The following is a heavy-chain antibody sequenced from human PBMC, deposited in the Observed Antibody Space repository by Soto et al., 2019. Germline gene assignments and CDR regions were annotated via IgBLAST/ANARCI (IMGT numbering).Heavy chain of an antibody. J-gene: IGHJ4*02. D-gene: IGHD5-12*01. V-gene: IGHV4-59*08. Sequence: QVQLQESGPGLVKPSETLSLTCTVSGGSISSYYWSWIRQPPGKGLEWIGYIYYSGSTNYNPSLKSRVTISVDTSKNKFSLKLSSVTAADTAVYYCARQGAVATVFDYWGQGTLVTVSS. CDR3: ARQGAVATVFDY. CDR1: GGSISSYY. CDR2: IYYSGST.